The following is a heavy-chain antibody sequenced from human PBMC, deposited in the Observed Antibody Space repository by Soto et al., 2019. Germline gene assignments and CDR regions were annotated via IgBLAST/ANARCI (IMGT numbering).Heavy chain of an antibody. CDR1: GGSVSSGSYY. CDR3: ARETYYDILTGYSPWFDP. Sequence: KPSETLSLTCTVSGGSVSSGSYYWSWIRQPPGKGLEWIGYIYYSGSTNYNPSLKSRVTISVDTSKNQFSLKLSSVTAADTAVYYCARETYYDILTGYSPWFDPWGQGTLVTVSS. V-gene: IGHV4-61*01. D-gene: IGHD3-9*01. CDR2: IYYSGST. J-gene: IGHJ5*02.